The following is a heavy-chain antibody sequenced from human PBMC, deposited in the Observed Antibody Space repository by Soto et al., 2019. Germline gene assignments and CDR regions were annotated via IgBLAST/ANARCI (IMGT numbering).Heavy chain of an antibody. CDR3: AKAPPPRGELLRVGWFDP. CDR1: GFTFSSYA. J-gene: IGHJ5*02. Sequence: EVQLLESGGGLVQPGGSLRLSCAASGFTFSSYAMSWVRQAPGKGLEWVSAISGSGGSTYYADSVKGRFTISRDNSKNTLYLQMNSLRAEDTAVYYCAKAPPPRGELLRVGWFDPWGQGTLVTVSS. D-gene: IGHD1-26*01. V-gene: IGHV3-23*01. CDR2: ISGSGGST.